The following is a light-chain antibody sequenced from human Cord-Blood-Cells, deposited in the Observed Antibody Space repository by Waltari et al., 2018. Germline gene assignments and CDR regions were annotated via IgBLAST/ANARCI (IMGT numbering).Light chain of an antibody. CDR3: QQYGSSPGFT. CDR2: GAS. V-gene: IGKV3-20*01. CDR1: QSVSSSY. Sequence: EIVLTHSPGTLSLSPGERATLSCRASQSVSSSYLAWYQQKPGQTPRLLIYGASSRATGIPDRFSGSGSGTDFTLTISRLEPEDFAVYYCQQYGSSPGFTFGPGTKVDIK. J-gene: IGKJ3*01.